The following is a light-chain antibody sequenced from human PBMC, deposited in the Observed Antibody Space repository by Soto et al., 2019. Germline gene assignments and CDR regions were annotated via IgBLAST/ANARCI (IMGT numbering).Light chain of an antibody. CDR3: QQYNSYSWT. CDR1: QSISTY. CDR2: SAS. J-gene: IGKJ1*01. Sequence: DIRMTQSPSSLSASVGDRVTITCRASQSISTYLNWYQQRPGKAPTLLIFSASTLQSGVPSRFSGSGSGTEFTLTISSLQPDDFATYYCQQYNSYSWTFGQGTKVDIK. V-gene: IGKV1-39*01.